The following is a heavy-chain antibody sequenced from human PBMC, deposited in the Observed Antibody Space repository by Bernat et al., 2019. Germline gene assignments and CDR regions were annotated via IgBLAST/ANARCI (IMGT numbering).Heavy chain of an antibody. CDR2: ISPNSGGT. D-gene: IGHD3-22*01. CDR1: GYSFPGYY. Sequence: QVQLVQSGAEVKKPGASVKVSCMSSGYSFPGYYMHWVRQAPGPGLEWVGWISPNSGGTNYAQKFQGWVTMTRDTSISTAYMEMSRLRSDDTAVYYCARVRTYYYDSSGWGDAFDIWGQGTMVTVSS. J-gene: IGHJ3*02. CDR3: ARVRTYYYDSSGWGDAFDI. V-gene: IGHV1-2*04.